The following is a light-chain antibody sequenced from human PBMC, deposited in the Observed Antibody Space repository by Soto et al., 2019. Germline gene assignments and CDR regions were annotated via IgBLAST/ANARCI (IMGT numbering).Light chain of an antibody. Sequence: EIVMAQSPATLSVSPGERVTFSCRASQSVNNNLAWYQHKPGQSPRLLVSGASTRATAVPVRFRDSGSGTEFTHTISSLQPEDFALYFCQQYISWPPTFGQGTKVEIK. V-gene: IGKV3-15*01. J-gene: IGKJ1*01. CDR2: GAS. CDR3: QQYISWPPT. CDR1: QSVNNN.